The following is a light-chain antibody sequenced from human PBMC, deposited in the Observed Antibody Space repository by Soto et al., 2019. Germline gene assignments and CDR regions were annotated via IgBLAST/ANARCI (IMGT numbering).Light chain of an antibody. V-gene: IGLV2-14*02. CDR1: SSDIGGYNF. CDR3: NSYATGNTRV. Sequence: QSVLTQPASVPGSPGQSITISCTGTSSDIGGYNFVSWYQQHPGKAPKLIIYEVSGRPSGVSNRFSGSKSGNTASLTISGLQAEDEADYYCNSYATGNTRVFGTGTKVTIL. CDR2: EVS. J-gene: IGLJ1*01.